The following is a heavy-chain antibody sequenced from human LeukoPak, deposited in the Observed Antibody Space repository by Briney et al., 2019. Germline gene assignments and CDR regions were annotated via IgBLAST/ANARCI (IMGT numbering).Heavy chain of an antibody. J-gene: IGHJ4*02. CDR3: AKDELTSGYYWGY. CDR2: ISGSGGST. D-gene: IGHD3-22*01. Sequence: GGSLRLSCAASGLTFSNYAVGWVRQAPGRGLEWVSAISGSGGSTYYADSVKGRFTISRDNSKNTLYLQMNSLRAEDTAVYYCAKDELTSGYYWGYWGQGTLVTVSS. CDR1: GLTFSNYA. V-gene: IGHV3-23*01.